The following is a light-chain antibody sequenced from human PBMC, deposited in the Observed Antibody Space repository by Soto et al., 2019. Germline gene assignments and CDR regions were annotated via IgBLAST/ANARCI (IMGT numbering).Light chain of an antibody. CDR3: QQYDNWPPWT. J-gene: IGKJ1*01. CDR1: QSISSN. V-gene: IGKV3D-15*01. CDR2: GAS. Sequence: EIVMTQSPATLSVSPGERATLSCRASQSISSNLAWYQQKPGQAPRLLIYGASTRATGVPARVSGSGSGTEFTLTISSLQSEDFAVYYCQQYDNWPPWTVGQGTKVDIK.